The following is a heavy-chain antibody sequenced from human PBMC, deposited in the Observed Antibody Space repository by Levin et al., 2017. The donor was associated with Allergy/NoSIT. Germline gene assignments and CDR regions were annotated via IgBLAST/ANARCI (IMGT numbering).Heavy chain of an antibody. CDR2: LYWNENI. CDR1: GFSLSDSGVG. D-gene: IGHD3-22*01. CDR3: VHKGNDYDSVGFDY. J-gene: IGHJ4*02. Sequence: SGPTLVKPTQTLTLTCTFSGFSLSDSGVGVGWIRQPPGEALEWLALLYWNENIRYSPFLESRLTVTKDTSKNHVVLTMTNMYPADTGTYYCVHKGNDYDSVGFDYWGQGSLVTVSS. V-gene: IGHV2-5*04.